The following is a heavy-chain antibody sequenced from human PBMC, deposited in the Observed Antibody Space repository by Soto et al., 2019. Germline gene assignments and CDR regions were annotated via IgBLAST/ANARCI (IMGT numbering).Heavy chain of an antibody. J-gene: IGHJ4*02. CDR2: ISGNGANT. Sequence: EVQLLGSGGGLVQPGGSLRLSCAASGLTFSTYAMSWVRQAPEKGLEWVSSISGNGANTYYTDSVKGRFIISRDNSKNTLFQQMNSLSAEDTALYYCAKVPPNYYGSGGGYYKAGGDYWGQGTLVTVSS. V-gene: IGHV3-23*01. D-gene: IGHD3-10*01. CDR1: GLTFSTYA. CDR3: AKVPPNYYGSGGGYYKAGGDY.